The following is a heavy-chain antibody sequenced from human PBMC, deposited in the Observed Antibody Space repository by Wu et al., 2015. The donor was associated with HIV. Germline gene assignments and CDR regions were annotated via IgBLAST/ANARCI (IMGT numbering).Heavy chain of an antibody. CDR2: ISGYNGNT. Sequence: QVHLVQSGAEVKKPGASVRVSCKASGYTFTSHGLSWVRQAPGQGLEWMGWISGYNGNTKYAQKFQDRVTMTTDTSTSTAYMELSSLRSDDTAVYYCARNTDSVATSLYSLGVWGQGTTVTVSS. J-gene: IGHJ6*02. V-gene: IGHV1-18*01. CDR3: ARNTDSVATSLYSLGV. D-gene: IGHD6-19*01. CDR1: GYTFTSHG.